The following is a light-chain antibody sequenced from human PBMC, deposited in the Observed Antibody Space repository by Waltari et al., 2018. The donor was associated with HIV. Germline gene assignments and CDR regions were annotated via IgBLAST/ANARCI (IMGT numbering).Light chain of an antibody. CDR3: SAWDSSLSAWV. J-gene: IGLJ3*02. Sequence: QAGLTQPPSVSKDLRQTATLTCTGNTNNVGHHGAAWLRQHQGNPPKLLSYRNNNRASVIAERFAASRSGNTAALTISGLQPEDEADYDCSAWDSSLSAWVCGGGTKLTVL. CDR2: RNN. V-gene: IGLV10-54*04. CDR1: TNNVGHHG.